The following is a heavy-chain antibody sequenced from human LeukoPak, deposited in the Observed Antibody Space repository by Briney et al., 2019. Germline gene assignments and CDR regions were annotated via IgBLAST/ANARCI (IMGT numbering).Heavy chain of an antibody. CDR3: ARAPIAARSPGFDP. Sequence: SETLSLTCTVSGGSTSSYYWSWIRQSAGKGLEWIGRIYVSGSTTYNPSLNSRVTMSLDTSKNQFSLKLSSVTAADTAVYYCARAPIAARSPGFDPWGQGTLVTVSS. CDR1: GGSTSSYY. J-gene: IGHJ5*02. V-gene: IGHV4-4*07. D-gene: IGHD6-6*01. CDR2: IYVSGST.